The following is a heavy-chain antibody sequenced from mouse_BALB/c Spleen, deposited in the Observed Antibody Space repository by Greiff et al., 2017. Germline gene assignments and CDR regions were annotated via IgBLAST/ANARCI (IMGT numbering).Heavy chain of an antibody. Sequence: VQLQQSGPSLVKPSQTLSLTCSVTGDSITSGYWNWIRKFPGNKLEYMGYISYSGSTYYNPSLKSRISITRDTSKNQYYLQLNSVTTEDTATYYCARYYYGSSYVSYYAMDYWGQGTSVTVSS. V-gene: IGHV3-8*02. J-gene: IGHJ4*01. CDR2: ISYSGST. CDR3: ARYYYGSSYVSYYAMDY. CDR1: GDSITSGY. D-gene: IGHD1-1*01.